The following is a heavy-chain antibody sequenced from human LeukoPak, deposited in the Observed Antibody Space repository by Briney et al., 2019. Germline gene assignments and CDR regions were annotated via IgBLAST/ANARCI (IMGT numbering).Heavy chain of an antibody. D-gene: IGHD6-13*01. CDR3: AKYASSWHHFDN. CDR2: ISGSGVTT. CDR1: GFTFSISA. J-gene: IGHJ4*02. Sequence: GGSLGLSRAASGFTFSISAMSWVRQAPGKGLEWVSAISGSGVTTHYADSVKGRFTISRANSKNTMYLQMNSLRAEDTAVYYCAKYASSWHHFDNWGQGTQVTVSS. V-gene: IGHV3-23*01.